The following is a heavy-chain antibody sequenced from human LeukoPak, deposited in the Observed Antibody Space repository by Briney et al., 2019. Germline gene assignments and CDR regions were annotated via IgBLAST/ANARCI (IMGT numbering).Heavy chain of an antibody. CDR3: ARDVMIVPAVEYKNYGMDV. CDR1: GYTFISYG. J-gene: IGHJ6*02. CDR2: ISTYNGHT. D-gene: IGHD3-16*01. Sequence: ASVTVSCKASGYTFISYGISWVRQAPGQGLEWMGWISTYNGHTNYEQKFQGRVTMTTDTSTNTAFMELRSLRSDDTAVYYCARDVMIVPAVEYKNYGMDVWGQGTTVTVSS. V-gene: IGHV1-18*01.